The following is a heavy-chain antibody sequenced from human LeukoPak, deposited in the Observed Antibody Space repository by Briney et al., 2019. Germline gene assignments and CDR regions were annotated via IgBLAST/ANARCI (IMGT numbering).Heavy chain of an antibody. CDR1: GFSLSGYG. J-gene: IGHJ6*02. Sequence: GGSLRLSCVASGFSLSGYGMHWVRQAPGKGLEWVAAISFDGSNTYYADSVKGRFTISRDNSKNTLYLQMSSLRVDDTAVYYCAKAASSSWPSYYYGMDVWGQGTTVTVSS. V-gene: IGHV3-33*06. CDR3: AKAASSSWPSYYYGMDV. D-gene: IGHD6-13*01. CDR2: ISFDGSNT.